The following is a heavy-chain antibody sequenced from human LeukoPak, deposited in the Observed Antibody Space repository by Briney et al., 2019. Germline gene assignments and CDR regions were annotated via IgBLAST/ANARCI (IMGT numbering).Heavy chain of an antibody. Sequence: GGSLRLSCAVSGFTFSTYSMSWVRQCPGKGLEWVSYISSSSRTIYYADSVKGRLTISRDNAKNSVSLQVNSLRAEDTAVYYCARRSSPDYYNSGTNYLFDYWGQGTLVTVSS. D-gene: IGHD3-10*01. J-gene: IGHJ4*02. CDR1: GFTFSTYS. V-gene: IGHV3-48*01. CDR3: ARRSSPDYYNSGTNYLFDY. CDR2: ISSSSRTI.